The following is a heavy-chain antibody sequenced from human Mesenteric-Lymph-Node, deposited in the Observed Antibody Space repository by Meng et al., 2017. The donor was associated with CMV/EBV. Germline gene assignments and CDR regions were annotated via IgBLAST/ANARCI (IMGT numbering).Heavy chain of an antibody. Sequence: CRFSGFSLRSSGMGVRWLRQPPGKALDWLALIYWDDDKRYSPSLKSRLTITGDTSKNQVVLTVTNLDPVDTATYYCARYNWNYFDYWGQGTLVTVSS. CDR1: GFSLRSSGMG. D-gene: IGHD1-20*01. CDR3: ARYNWNYFDY. J-gene: IGHJ4*02. V-gene: IGHV2-5*02. CDR2: IYWDDDK.